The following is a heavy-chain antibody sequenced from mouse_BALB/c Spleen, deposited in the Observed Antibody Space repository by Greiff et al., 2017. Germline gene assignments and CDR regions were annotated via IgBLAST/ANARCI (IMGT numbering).Heavy chain of an antibody. CDR1: GFTFSSFG. J-gene: IGHJ3*01. CDR2: ISSGSSTI. CDR3: ARGDAWFAY. Sequence: EVMLVESGGGLVQPGGSRKLSCAASGFTFSSFGMHWVRQAPAKGLEWVAYISSGSSTIYYADTVKGRFTISRDNPKNTLFLQMTSLRSEDTAMYYCARGDAWFAYWGQGTLVTVSA. D-gene: IGHD3-3*01. V-gene: IGHV5-17*02.